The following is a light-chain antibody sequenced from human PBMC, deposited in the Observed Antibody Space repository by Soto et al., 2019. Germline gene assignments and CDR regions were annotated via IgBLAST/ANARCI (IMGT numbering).Light chain of an antibody. CDR3: SSYSGSSFVL. V-gene: IGLV2-14*01. J-gene: IGLJ2*01. CDR2: DVS. CDR1: TSDVGGYNY. Sequence: QSVLTQPASVSGSPGQSITISCTGTTSDVGGYNYVSWYQQHPGKAPKLVIYDVSNWPSGIPSRFSGSKSGNTASLTISGLQAEDEADYYCSSYSGSSFVLFGGGTKLTVL.